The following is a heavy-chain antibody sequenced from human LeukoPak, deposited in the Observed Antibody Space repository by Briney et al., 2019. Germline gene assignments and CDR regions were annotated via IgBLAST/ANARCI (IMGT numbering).Heavy chain of an antibody. V-gene: IGHV3-53*01. Sequence: HPGGSLRLSCAASGFTVSSNYMSWVRQAPGKGLEWVSVIYSGGSTYYADSVKGRFTISRDNAKNSLYLQMNSLRDEDTAVYYCARGLITMVRGVIRGDAFDIWGQGTMVTVSS. J-gene: IGHJ3*02. D-gene: IGHD3-10*01. CDR3: ARGLITMVRGVIRGDAFDI. CDR1: GFTVSSNY. CDR2: IYSGGST.